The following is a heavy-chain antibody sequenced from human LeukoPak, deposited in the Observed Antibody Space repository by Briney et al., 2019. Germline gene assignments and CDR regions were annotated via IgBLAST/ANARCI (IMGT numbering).Heavy chain of an antibody. CDR3: ARVLDSSTSRYQSLKY. V-gene: IGHV3-7*01. CDR1: GFAFSSYW. CDR2: IKQDESEK. Sequence: GGSLRLSCAASGFAFSSYWMNWVRRAPGKGLEWVANIKQDESEKYYVDSVKGRFTISRDNAKNSLYLQMNNLRAEDTAVYYCARVLDSSTSRYQSLKYWGQGTLVTVSS. J-gene: IGHJ1*01. D-gene: IGHD2-2*01.